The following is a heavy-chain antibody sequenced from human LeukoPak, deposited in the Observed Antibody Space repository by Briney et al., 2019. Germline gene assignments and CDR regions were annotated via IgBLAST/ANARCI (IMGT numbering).Heavy chain of an antibody. J-gene: IGHJ6*04. CDR1: AFTCSSYE. CDR2: ISSSGSTI. CDR3: AELGITMIGGV. D-gene: IGHD3-10*02. Sequence: PGGSLRLSCAAYAFTCSSYEMNWVRKAPGKGLEWVSYISSSGSTIYYADSVKGRFTISRANGKNSLYLQMNSLRAEDTAVYYCAELGITMIGGVWGEGTTVTISS. V-gene: IGHV3-48*03.